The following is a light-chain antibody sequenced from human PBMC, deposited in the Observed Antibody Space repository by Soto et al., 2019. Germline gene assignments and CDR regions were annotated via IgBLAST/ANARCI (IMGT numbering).Light chain of an antibody. Sequence: QSVLTQPPSASGTPGRRVTISCSGSISNIGRNSVNWYQQLPGTAPKLLIYNSDQRPSGVPDRFSGSKSGTSASLAISGLQSEDEADYYCSAWDDSLRGYVFGSGPKLTVL. CDR2: NSD. CDR1: ISNIGRNS. CDR3: SAWDDSLRGYV. V-gene: IGLV1-44*01. J-gene: IGLJ1*01.